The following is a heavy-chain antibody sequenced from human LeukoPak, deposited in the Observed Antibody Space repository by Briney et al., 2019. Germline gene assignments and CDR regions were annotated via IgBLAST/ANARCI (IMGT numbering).Heavy chain of an antibody. CDR2: ISAYNVNT. CDR3: ARVPVSGPGARFDY. J-gene: IGHJ4*02. Sequence: ASVKVSFKASGYTFTSYGISWVRQAPGQGLEWMGWISAYNVNTNDEQKLQGRVTITTDTSTTTAYMELRSLRSDDTAVYYCARVPVSGPGARFDYWGQGTLVTVSS. D-gene: IGHD4-11*01. CDR1: GYTFTSYG. V-gene: IGHV1-18*01.